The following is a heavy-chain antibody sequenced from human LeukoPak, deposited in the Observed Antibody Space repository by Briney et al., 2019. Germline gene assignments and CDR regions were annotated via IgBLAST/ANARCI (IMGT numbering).Heavy chain of an antibody. Sequence: GGSLRLSCAASGFTFSSYAMSWVRQAPGKGREWVSAISGSGGSTYYADSVKGRFTISRDNSKNTLYLQMNSLRAEDTAVYYCAKITGSSSRGAFDYWGQGTLVTVSS. CDR3: AKITGSSSRGAFDY. CDR2: ISGSGGST. V-gene: IGHV3-23*01. J-gene: IGHJ4*02. CDR1: GFTFSSYA. D-gene: IGHD6-6*01.